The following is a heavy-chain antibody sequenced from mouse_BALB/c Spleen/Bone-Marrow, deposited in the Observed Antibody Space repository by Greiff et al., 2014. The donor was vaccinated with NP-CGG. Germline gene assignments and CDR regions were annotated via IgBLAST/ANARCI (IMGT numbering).Heavy chain of an antibody. CDR1: GYTFTSYV. V-gene: IGHV1-14*01. D-gene: IGHD1-1*01. CDR3: ARPYYYGISWDCWFAY. Sequence: EVQLVQSGPELVKPRASVKMSCKASGYTFTSYVMHWVKQKPGQGLEWIGYIIPYNDGTNYNEKFKGKATLTSDKSSSTAYMELSSLTSEDSAVYYCARPYYYGISWDCWFAYWGQGTLVTVSA. CDR2: IIPYNDGT. J-gene: IGHJ3*01.